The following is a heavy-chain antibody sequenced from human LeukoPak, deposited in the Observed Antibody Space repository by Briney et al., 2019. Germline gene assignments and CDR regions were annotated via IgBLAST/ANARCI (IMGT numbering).Heavy chain of an antibody. CDR1: GYTFTSYG. J-gene: IGHJ4*02. CDR3: ARSRCSTSTSCYYFFFFDS. V-gene: IGHV1-18*01. CDR2: SSGTGYNI. D-gene: IGHD2-2*01. Sequence: ASVKVSCKASGYTFTSYGISWVRQAPGQGLEWMAWSSGTGYNIEYAQKFQDRVTMTTDTSTSTAYMELRSLRSDDTAVYYCARSRCSTSTSCYYFFFFDSWGQGTLVTVSS.